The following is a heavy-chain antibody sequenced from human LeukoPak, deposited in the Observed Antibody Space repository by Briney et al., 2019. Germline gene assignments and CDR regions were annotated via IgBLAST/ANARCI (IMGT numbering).Heavy chain of an antibody. CDR1: GFTITNAW. CDR3: TRGPEYDTSGYFDH. V-gene: IGHV3-15*01. D-gene: IGHD3-22*01. Sequence: GGSLRLSCAASGFTITNAWMSWVRQVPGKGLEWVGRVRSKTVGGTTDYSAPVKARFTISRDDSTNTLYLQMNSLKTEDTAVYYCTRGPEYDTSGYFDHWGQGNLVTVSS. CDR2: VRSKTVGGTT. J-gene: IGHJ4*02.